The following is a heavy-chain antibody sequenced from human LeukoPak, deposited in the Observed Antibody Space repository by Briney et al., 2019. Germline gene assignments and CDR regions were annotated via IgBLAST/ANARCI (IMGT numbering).Heavy chain of an antibody. D-gene: IGHD5-18*01. Sequence: GGSLRLSCAASRFSFISYEMKWVRQAPGKGVEGVSCISTSGNTIYYADSVKGRFTVSRDNARNSLFLQLNSLRAEDTAVYYCARDGPGYSFDFWGQGTLVTVSS. V-gene: IGHV3-48*03. J-gene: IGHJ4*02. CDR3: ARDGPGYSFDF. CDR1: RFSFISYE. CDR2: ISTSGNTI.